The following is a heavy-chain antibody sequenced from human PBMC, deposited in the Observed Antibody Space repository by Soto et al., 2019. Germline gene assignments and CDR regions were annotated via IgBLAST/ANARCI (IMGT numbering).Heavy chain of an antibody. J-gene: IGHJ4*02. D-gene: IGHD2-2*01. CDR3: ARDSQLPPAGRCFDY. Sequence: RLSCAASGFTFSSYEMTWVRQATGKGLEWVSYISSSGSTIYYADSVKGRFTISRDNAKNSLYLQMNSLRAEDTAVYYCARDSQLPPAGRCFDYCGQGTLGTVSS. CDR2: ISSSGSTI. V-gene: IGHV3-48*03. CDR1: GFTFSSYE.